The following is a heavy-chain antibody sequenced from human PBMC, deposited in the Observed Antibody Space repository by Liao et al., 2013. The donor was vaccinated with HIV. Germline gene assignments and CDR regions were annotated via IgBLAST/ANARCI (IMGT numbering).Heavy chain of an antibody. CDR3: ARLRYYDFWSGRIPTAYFDY. V-gene: IGHV4-4*07. CDR1: GGSISSYY. J-gene: IGHJ4*02. Sequence: QVQLQESGPGLVKPSETLSLTCTVSGGSISSYYWSWIRQPAGKGLEWIGRIYSSGSANYNPSLKSRVTMSVDTSKNQFSLKLSSVTAADTAVYYCARLRYYDFWSGRIPTAYFDYWGQGTLVTVSS. D-gene: IGHD3-3*01. CDR2: IYSSGSA.